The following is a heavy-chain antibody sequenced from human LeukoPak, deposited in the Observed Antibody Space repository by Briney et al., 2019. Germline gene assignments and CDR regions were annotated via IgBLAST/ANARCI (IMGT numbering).Heavy chain of an antibody. CDR3: ARDESSTYYYDSSTLG. D-gene: IGHD3-22*01. V-gene: IGHV4-38-2*02. J-gene: IGHJ4*02. CDR2: IYHSGST. CDR1: GYSISSGYY. Sequence: PSETLSLTCTVSGYSISSGYYWGWIRQPPGKGLEWIGSIYHSGSTYYNPSLKSRVTISVDTSKNQFSLKLSSVTAADTAVYYCARDESSTYYYDSSTLGWGQGTLVTVSS.